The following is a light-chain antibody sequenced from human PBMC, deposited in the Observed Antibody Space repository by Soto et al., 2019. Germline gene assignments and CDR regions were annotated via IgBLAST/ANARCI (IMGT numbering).Light chain of an antibody. CDR2: DVS. V-gene: IGLV2-14*03. CDR3: TSYTSSITYV. CDR1: SSDVGGYNF. J-gene: IGLJ1*01. Sequence: QSVLTQPASVSGSPGQSITISCTGTSSDVGGYNFVSWYQHHPGKAPKLIIYDVSNRPSGVSNRFSGSKSGNTASLTISGLQAEDEADYYCTSYTSSITYVFGTGTKPTVL.